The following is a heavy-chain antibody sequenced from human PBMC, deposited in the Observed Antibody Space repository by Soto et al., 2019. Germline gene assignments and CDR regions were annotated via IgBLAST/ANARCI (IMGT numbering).Heavy chain of an antibody. J-gene: IGHJ4*02. CDR2: IIPIFGTA. CDR1: GGTFSSYA. CDR3: ARAYCGGDCYRYFDY. Sequence: SSVKVSCKSSGGTFSSYAISWVRQAPGQGLEWMGGIIPIFGTANYAQKFQGRVTITADESTSTAYMELSSLRSEDTAVYYCARAYCGGDCYRYFDYWGQGTLVTSPQ. V-gene: IGHV1-69*13. D-gene: IGHD2-21*02.